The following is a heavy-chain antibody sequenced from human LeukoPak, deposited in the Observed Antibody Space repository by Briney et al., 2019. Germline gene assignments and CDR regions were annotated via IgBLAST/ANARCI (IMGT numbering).Heavy chain of an antibody. V-gene: IGHV3-21*01. CDR2: ISSSGSYI. J-gene: IGHJ4*02. D-gene: IGHD3-10*01. CDR1: KFTVNSYT. CDR3: ARGRSGSYLIDY. Sequence: GGSLRLSCAASKFTVNSYTMNWVRQAPGKGLEWVSSISSSGSYIYYADSVKGRFTISRDNAKNSLYLQMNSLRAEDTAVYYCARGRSGSYLIDYWGQGTLVTVSS.